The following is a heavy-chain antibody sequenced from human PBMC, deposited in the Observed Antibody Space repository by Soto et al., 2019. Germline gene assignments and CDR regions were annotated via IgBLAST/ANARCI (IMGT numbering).Heavy chain of an antibody. CDR3: ARGDRGGSGSPASYYYSGWDV. V-gene: IGHV3-23*01. CDR1: GFTLSSYA. Sequence: DVQLLESGGNLAQRGGSLRLSCSASGFTLSSYAMSWVRQAPGKGLEWVSSISAGGDMTYNSDSVKGRFTISRDNSNNAVFLQMHNLRLEDTALYYCARGDRGGSGSPASYYYSGWDVWGQGATVTVS. CDR2: ISAGGDMT. D-gene: IGHD3-10*01. J-gene: IGHJ6*02.